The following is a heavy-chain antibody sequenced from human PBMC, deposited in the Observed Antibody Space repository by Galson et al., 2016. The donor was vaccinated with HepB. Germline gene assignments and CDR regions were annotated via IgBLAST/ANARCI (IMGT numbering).Heavy chain of an antibody. D-gene: IGHD2-21*02. J-gene: IGHJ5*02. CDR1: GGTFSNYA. CDR2: IIPIYGRS. Sequence: SVKVSCKASGGTFSNYAISWVRQASGQGLEWMGGIIPIYGRSNYAQKFQGRVTITADESTSIAYMEVSRLKSEDTAVYYCARDRVVCDRDCSTSGYFDLWGQGTLVIVSS. CDR3: ARDRVVCDRDCSTSGYFDL. V-gene: IGHV1-69*13.